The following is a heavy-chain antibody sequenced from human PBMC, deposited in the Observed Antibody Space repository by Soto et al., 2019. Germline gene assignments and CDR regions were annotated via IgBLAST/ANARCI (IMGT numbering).Heavy chain of an antibody. D-gene: IGHD2-15*01. CDR1: GFTFSSYA. V-gene: IGHV3-23*01. J-gene: IGHJ4*02. CDR2: ISGSGGST. CDR3: AGRSDIVVVVAARYVK. Sequence: EVQLLESGGGLVQPGGSLRLSCAASGFTFSSYAMSWVRQAPGKGLEWVSAISGSGGSTYYADSVKGRFTISRDNSKNTLYLQMNSLRAEDTAVYYCAGRSDIVVVVAARYVKWGQGTLVTVSS.